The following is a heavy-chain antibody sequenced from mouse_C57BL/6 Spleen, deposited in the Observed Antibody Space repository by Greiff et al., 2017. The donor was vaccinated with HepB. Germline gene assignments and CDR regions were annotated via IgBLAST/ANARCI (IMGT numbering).Heavy chain of an antibody. D-gene: IGHD1-1*01. CDR1: GFTFSDYG. Sequence: EVQRVESGGGLVKPGGSLKLSCAASGFTFSDYGMHWVRQAPEKGLEWVAYISSGSSTIYYADTVKGRFTISRDNAKNTLFLQMTSLRSEDTAMYYCARLSTVVATYCAMDYWGQGTSVTVSS. CDR2: ISSGSSTI. V-gene: IGHV5-17*01. J-gene: IGHJ4*01. CDR3: ARLSTVVATYCAMDY.